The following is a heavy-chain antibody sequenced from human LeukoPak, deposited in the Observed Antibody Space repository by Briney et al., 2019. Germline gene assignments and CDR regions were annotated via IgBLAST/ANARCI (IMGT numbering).Heavy chain of an antibody. CDR2: ISAYNGNT. Sequence: ASVKVSCTASGYTFTSYGISWVRQAPGQGLEWMGWISAYNGNTNYAQKFQGRVTMTTDTSTSTAYMELRSLRSDDTAVYYCARARGDDSSGYSLHWGQGTLVTVSS. D-gene: IGHD3-22*01. J-gene: IGHJ4*02. V-gene: IGHV1-18*01. CDR3: ARARGDDSSGYSLH. CDR1: GYTFTSYG.